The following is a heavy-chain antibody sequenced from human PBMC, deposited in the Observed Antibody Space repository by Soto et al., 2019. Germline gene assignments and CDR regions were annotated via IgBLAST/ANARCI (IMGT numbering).Heavy chain of an antibody. CDR1: GYTFSTYG. Sequence: QVDLVQSGPEVRKPGASVNVSCKASGYTFSTYGISWVRQAPGQGLEWMGWISAYNHYTNYAQKFQDRVTMTTDTSXXTAXXXXRSLTSXXXXXXXXXXXXXXXXXPXPFEYWGQGTLVTVSS. CDR3: XXXXXXXXXPXPFEY. J-gene: IGHJ4*02. V-gene: IGHV1-18*01. D-gene: IGHD1-26*01. CDR2: ISAYNHYT.